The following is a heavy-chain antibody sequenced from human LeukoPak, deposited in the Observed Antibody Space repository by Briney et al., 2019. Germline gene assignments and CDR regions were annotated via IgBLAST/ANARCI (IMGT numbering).Heavy chain of an antibody. Sequence: PSETLSLTCTVSGGSISSHYWSWIRQPPGKGLEWIGYIYYSGSTNYNPSLKSRVTISVDTSKNQFSLKLSSVPAADTAVYYCARGTAAIAYYFDYWGQGTLVTVSS. CDR3: ARGTAAIAYYFDY. CDR2: IYYSGST. CDR1: GGSISSHY. D-gene: IGHD2-2*01. J-gene: IGHJ4*02. V-gene: IGHV4-59*11.